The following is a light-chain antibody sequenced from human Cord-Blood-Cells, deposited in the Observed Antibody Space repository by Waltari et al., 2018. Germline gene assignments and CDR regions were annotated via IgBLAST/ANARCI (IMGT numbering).Light chain of an antibody. CDR2: DAS. J-gene: IGKJ1*01. CDR1: QSVISY. CDR3: QQRSNWPPWT. V-gene: IGKV3-11*01. Sequence: EIVLTQSPATLSLSPGERATLSCRASQSVISYLAWYQQKPGQAPRLLIYDASNRATGIPARFSGSGSGTDFTLTSSSLEPEDFAVYYCQQRSNWPPWTFGQGTKVEIK.